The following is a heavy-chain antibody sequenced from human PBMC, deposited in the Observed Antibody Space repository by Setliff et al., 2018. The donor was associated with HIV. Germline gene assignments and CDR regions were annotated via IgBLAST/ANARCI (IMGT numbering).Heavy chain of an antibody. D-gene: IGHD4-17*01. CDR1: GGTLRSYG. Sequence: GASVKVSCKASGGTLRSYGMTWVRQAPGQGLEWMGTVIPVRDMANYAEKFQGRVTITADRSTSTSYMELRGLRPEDTAVYFCARETYFFDVTTFYSYALGVWGQGTTVTV. CDR3: ARETYFFDVTTFYSYALGV. V-gene: IGHV1-69*04. J-gene: IGHJ6*02. CDR2: VIPVRDMA.